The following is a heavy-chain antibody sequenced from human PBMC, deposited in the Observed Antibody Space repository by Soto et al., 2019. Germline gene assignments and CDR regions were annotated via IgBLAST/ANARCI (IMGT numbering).Heavy chain of an antibody. CDR2: IYYSGST. J-gene: IGHJ6*02. Sequence: SETLSLTCTVSGGSISSSSYYWGWIRQPPGKGLEWIGSIYYSGSTYYNPSLKSRVTISVDTSKNQFSLKLSSVTAADTAVYYCASTPPRVGAAHSNYYYYGMDVWGQGTTVTVSS. V-gene: IGHV4-39*01. CDR1: GGSISSSSYY. D-gene: IGHD1-26*01. CDR3: ASTPPRVGAAHSNYYYYGMDV.